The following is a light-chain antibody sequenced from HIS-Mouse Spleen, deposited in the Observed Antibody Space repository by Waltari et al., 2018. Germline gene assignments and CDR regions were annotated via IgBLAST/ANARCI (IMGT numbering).Light chain of an antibody. CDR3: QQLNSYPPT. CDR1: QGISSY. Sequence: IQLTQSPSFLSASVGDRVTTTCRASQGISSYLAWYQQKPGKAPKHLIYAASNLQSGVPSRFSGSGSVTEVALSISSLQPEDFATDYCQQLNSYPPTFGQGTKVEIK. J-gene: IGKJ1*01. CDR2: AAS. V-gene: IGKV1-9*01.